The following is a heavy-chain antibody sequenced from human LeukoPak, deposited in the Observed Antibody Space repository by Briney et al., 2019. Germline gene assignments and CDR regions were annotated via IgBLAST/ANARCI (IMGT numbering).Heavy chain of an antibody. Sequence: ASVNVSCKASGYTFTSYDINWVRQATGQQIEWMGWMNPNSGNTVYAQKFQGRVTMTRNTSISTAYMELSSLRSEDTAVYYCARGPPNWGFDYWGQGTLVTVSS. CDR2: MNPNSGNT. D-gene: IGHD7-27*01. J-gene: IGHJ4*02. V-gene: IGHV1-8*01. CDR3: ARGPPNWGFDY. CDR1: GYTFTSYD.